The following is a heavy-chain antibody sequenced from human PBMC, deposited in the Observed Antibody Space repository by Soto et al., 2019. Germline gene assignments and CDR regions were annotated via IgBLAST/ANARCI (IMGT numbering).Heavy chain of an antibody. V-gene: IGHV1-18*01. CDR3: ARDYYDTLYYYYGMDV. D-gene: IGHD3-22*01. J-gene: IGHJ6*02. CDR2: ISAYNGNT. Sequence: ASVKVSCKASGGTFSSYGISWVRQAPGQGLEWMGWISAYNGNTNYAQKLQGRVTMTTDTSTSTAYMELRSLRSDDTAVYYCARDYYDTLYYYYGMDVWGQGTTVTVSS. CDR1: GGTFSSYG.